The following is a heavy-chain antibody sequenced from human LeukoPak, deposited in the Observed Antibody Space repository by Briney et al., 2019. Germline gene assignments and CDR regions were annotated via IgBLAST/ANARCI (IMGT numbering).Heavy chain of an antibody. CDR3: AALTRSFVDY. V-gene: IGHV4-34*01. CDR2: INHSGST. CDR1: GGSFSGYY. D-gene: IGHD2-21*01. J-gene: IGHJ4*02. Sequence: SETLSLTCAVYGGSFSGYYWSWIRQPPGKGLEWIGEINHSGSTNYNPSLKSRVTISVDTSKNQFSLKLSSVTAADTAVYYCAALTRSFVDYWGQGTLVTVSS.